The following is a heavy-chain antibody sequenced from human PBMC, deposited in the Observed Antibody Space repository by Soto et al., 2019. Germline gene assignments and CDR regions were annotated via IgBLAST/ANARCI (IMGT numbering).Heavy chain of an antibody. D-gene: IGHD3-22*01. V-gene: IGHV3-23*01. CDR2: ISGSGGST. Sequence: GSLRLGCAASVFTFSSYAMSWVRQAPGKGLEWVSAISGSGGSTYYADSVKGRFTISRDNSKNTLYLQMNSLRAEDTAVYYCAKDRPKAPNYDSSGTWGQGTLVTVSS. CDR3: AKDRPKAPNYDSSGT. J-gene: IGHJ5*02. CDR1: VFTFSSYA.